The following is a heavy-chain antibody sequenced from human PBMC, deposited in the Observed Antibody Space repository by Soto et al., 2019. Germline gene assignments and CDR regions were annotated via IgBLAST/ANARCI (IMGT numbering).Heavy chain of an antibody. CDR2: IYPGDSDT. CDR3: ARSIAAAGSYYYYYYGMDV. D-gene: IGHD6-13*01. V-gene: IGHV5-51*01. J-gene: IGHJ6*02. CDR1: GYRFTSYW. Sequence: GESLKISCKGSGYRFTSYWIGWVRQMPGKGLEWMGIIYPGDSDTRYSPSFQGQVTISADKSISTAYLQWSSLKASDTAMYYCARSIAAAGSYYYYYYGMDVWGQGTTVTVSS.